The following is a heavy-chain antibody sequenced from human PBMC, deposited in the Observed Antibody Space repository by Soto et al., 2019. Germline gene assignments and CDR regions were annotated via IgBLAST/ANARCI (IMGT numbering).Heavy chain of an antibody. CDR3: ARDLLGSTGVNWFDP. CDR1: GVTFSSYS. Sequence: PGGSLRLSCAASGVTFSSYSMNWVRQAPGKGLEWVSSISSSSSYIYYADSVKGRFTISRDNAKNSLYLQMNSLRAEDTAVYYCARDLLGSTGVNWFDPWGQGTLVTVSS. D-gene: IGHD2-2*01. J-gene: IGHJ5*02. V-gene: IGHV3-21*01. CDR2: ISSSSSYI.